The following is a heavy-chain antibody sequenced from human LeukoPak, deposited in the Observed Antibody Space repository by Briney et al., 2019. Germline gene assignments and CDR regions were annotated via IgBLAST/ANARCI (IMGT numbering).Heavy chain of an antibody. CDR1: GVSLRFSG. J-gene: IGHJ4*02. CDR2: MRRGGNLE. CDR3: AKDWTLGIDY. V-gene: IGHV3-30*02. Sequence: GGSLKLSCAVSGVSLRFSGMHWVRQAPGKGLEWVAFMRRGGNLETYTDSVKGRFTISIDESQNALFLEMKSLRPDDTVIYYCAKDWTLGIDYWGQGAPVTVSS. D-gene: IGHD3/OR15-3a*01.